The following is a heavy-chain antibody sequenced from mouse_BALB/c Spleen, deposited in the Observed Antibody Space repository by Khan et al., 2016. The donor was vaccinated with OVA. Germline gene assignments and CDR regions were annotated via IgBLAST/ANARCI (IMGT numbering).Heavy chain of an antibody. D-gene: IGHD4-1*01. Sequence: EVELVESGGDLVKPGGSLKLSCASPGFTFSSYSMSWVRQTPDKRLEWVASISSGGDYTYYPDRVKGRFPISRDNAKNTLYLQMRDLKSEDTAMYYSADHLTGSFAYWGQGTLVTVAA. J-gene: IGHJ3*01. CDR1: GFTFSSYS. CDR2: ISSGGDYT. CDR3: ADHLTGSFAY. V-gene: IGHV5-6*01.